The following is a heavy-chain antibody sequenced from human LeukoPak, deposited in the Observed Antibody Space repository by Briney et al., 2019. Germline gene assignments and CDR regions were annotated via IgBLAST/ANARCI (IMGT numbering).Heavy chain of an antibody. V-gene: IGHV3-21*01. CDR2: ISSSSSYI. Sequence: GGSLRLSCAASGFTFSSYSMNWVRQATGKGLEWVSSISSSSSYIYYADSVKGRFTISRDNAKNSLYLQMNSLRAEDTAVYYCARDRWGAAAGVAFDIWGQGTMVTVSS. J-gene: IGHJ3*02. D-gene: IGHD6-13*01. CDR3: ARDRWGAAAGVAFDI. CDR1: GFTFSSYS.